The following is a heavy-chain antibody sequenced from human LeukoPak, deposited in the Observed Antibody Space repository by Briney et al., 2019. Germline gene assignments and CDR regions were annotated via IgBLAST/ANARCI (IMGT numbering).Heavy chain of an antibody. V-gene: IGHV3-7*03. CDR1: GFILSNYW. Sequence: GGSLRLSWAASGFILSNYWMTWVRQSPGKGLEWVANIKEDGSEKYYVDSVKGRFTISRDNAKNSLYLQMNSLRAEDTAVYYCARDQGYGDYDFDYWGQGTLVTVSS. CDR2: IKEDGSEK. D-gene: IGHD4-17*01. CDR3: ARDQGYGDYDFDY. J-gene: IGHJ4*02.